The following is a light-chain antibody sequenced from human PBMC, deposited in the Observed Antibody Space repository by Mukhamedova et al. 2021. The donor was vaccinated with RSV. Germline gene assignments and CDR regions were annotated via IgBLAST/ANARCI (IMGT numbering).Light chain of an antibody. Sequence: GSGSNIGSHFVAWYQQLPGTAPKLLIYDNDKRPSGIPDRFSGSKSGTSATLGITGLQTGDDADYYCVTWDNDLNGVVFAEGTKLTV. V-gene: IGLV1-51*01. CDR3: VTWDNDLNGVV. CDR1: GSNIGSHF. J-gene: IGLJ2*01. CDR2: DND.